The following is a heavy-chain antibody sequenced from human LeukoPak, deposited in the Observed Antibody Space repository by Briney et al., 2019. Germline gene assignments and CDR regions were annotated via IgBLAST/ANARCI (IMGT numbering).Heavy chain of an antibody. J-gene: IGHJ4*02. CDR2: IWYDGSNK. V-gene: IGHV3-33*01. CDR1: GFIFSSYG. CDR3: ARGRYNWNDGGFDY. Sequence: PRGSLTLSCLASGFIFSSYGMHWVRQAPGRGRAWVAVIWYDGSNKYYADSVKGRFTISRDNSKNTLYLQMNSLRAEDAAVYYCARGRYNWNDGGFDYWGQGTLVTVSS. D-gene: IGHD1-1*01.